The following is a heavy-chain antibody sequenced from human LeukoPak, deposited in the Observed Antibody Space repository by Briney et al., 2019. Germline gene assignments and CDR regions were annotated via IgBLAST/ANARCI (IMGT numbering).Heavy chain of an antibody. CDR1: GYTFTSYY. CDR3: ATARYNWNTYYFDY. CDR2: INPSGGST. D-gene: IGHD1/OR15-1a*01. J-gene: IGHJ4*02. V-gene: IGHV1-46*01. Sequence: GASVKVSCKASGYTFTSYYMHWVRQAPGQGLEWMGIINPSGGSTSYAQKFQGRVTMTEDTSTDTAYMELSSLRSEDTAVYYCATARYNWNTYYFDYWGQGTLVTVSS.